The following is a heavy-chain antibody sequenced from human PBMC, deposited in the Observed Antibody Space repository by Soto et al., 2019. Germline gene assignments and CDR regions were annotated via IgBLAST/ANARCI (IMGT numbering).Heavy chain of an antibody. CDR1: GGSISSGYYY. Sequence: SETLSLTCTVSGGSISSGYYYWSWIRQPPGKGLEWIGYIYYSGSTYYNPSLKSRVTISVDTSKNQFSLKLSSVTAADTAVYYCASQIAVAGRNNFDYWGQGTLVTVSS. D-gene: IGHD6-19*01. V-gene: IGHV4-30-4*01. CDR3: ASQIAVAGRNNFDY. CDR2: IYYSGST. J-gene: IGHJ4*02.